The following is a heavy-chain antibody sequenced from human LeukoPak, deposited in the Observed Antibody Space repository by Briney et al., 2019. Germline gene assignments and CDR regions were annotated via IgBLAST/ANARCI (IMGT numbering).Heavy chain of an antibody. Sequence: SQTLSLTCTVSGGSISSGGYYWSWIRQHPGKGLEWIGYIYYSGSTYYNPSLKSRVTISVDTSKNQFSLKLSSVTAADTAVYYCARGPMVRGVTISGKFDYWGQGTLVTVSS. D-gene: IGHD3-10*01. CDR1: GGSISSGGYY. V-gene: IGHV4-31*03. CDR3: ARGPMVRGVTISGKFDY. CDR2: IYYSGST. J-gene: IGHJ4*02.